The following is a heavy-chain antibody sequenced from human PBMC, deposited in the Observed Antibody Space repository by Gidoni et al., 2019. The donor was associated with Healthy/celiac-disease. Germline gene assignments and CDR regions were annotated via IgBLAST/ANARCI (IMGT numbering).Heavy chain of an antibody. D-gene: IGHD2-15*01. CDR1: GFTFSSYG. J-gene: IGHJ4*02. CDR3: AKAPLYCSGGSCYPDY. CDR2: ISYDGSNK. Sequence: QVQLVESGGGVVQPGRSLRLSCAASGFTFSSYGMHWVRQAPGKGLEWVAVISYDGSNKYYADYVKGRFTSSRDNSKNTLYLQMNSLRAEDTAVYYCAKAPLYCSGGSCYPDYWGQGTLVTVSS. V-gene: IGHV3-30*18.